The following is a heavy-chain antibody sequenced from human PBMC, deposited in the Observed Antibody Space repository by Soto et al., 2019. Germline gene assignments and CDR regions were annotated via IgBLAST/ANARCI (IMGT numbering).Heavy chain of an antibody. Sequence: KSSETLSLTCAVYGGSFSDYFWTWIRQPPGKGLEWIGEINHSGSTNFNPSLKSRVAISADTSRNQFSLRVTSVTAADTAVYYCAGREFASSSFHYYYYAVDVWGQGTTVTVSS. V-gene: IGHV4-34*01. J-gene: IGHJ6*02. CDR3: AGREFASSSFHYYYYAVDV. CDR2: INHSGST. D-gene: IGHD6-6*01. CDR1: GGSFSDYF.